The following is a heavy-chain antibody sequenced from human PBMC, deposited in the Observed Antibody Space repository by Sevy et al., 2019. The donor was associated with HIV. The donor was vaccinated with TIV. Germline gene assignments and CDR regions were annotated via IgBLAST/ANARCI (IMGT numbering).Heavy chain of an antibody. CDR1: GFTFSSYW. Sequence: GGSLRLSCAASGFTFSSYWMSWVRQAPGKGLEWVANIKQDGSENYYVDSVKGRFTISRDNAKNSLYLQMNSLRAEDTAVYYCAMEPDYSNGIYYGMDVWGQGTTVTVSS. D-gene: IGHD4-4*01. CDR3: AMEPDYSNGIYYGMDV. J-gene: IGHJ6*02. V-gene: IGHV3-7*04. CDR2: IKQDGSEN.